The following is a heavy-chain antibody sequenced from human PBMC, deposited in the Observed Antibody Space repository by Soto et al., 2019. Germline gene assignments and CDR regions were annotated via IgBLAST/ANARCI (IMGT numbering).Heavy chain of an antibody. CDR3: AHRHRDSGGLFDY. CDR2: IYWDDDK. J-gene: IGHJ4*02. V-gene: IGHV2-5*02. D-gene: IGHD3-10*01. CDR1: GFSLDTSGVA. Sequence: QITLKESCPTLVKPTQTLTLTCTFSGFSLDTSGVAVGWIRQPPGKGLEWLSVIYWDDDKRSSQSLRSRLTITTDTSKNQVVLTMTNMDPVDTATYYCAHRHRDSGGLFDYWGQGTLVTVAS.